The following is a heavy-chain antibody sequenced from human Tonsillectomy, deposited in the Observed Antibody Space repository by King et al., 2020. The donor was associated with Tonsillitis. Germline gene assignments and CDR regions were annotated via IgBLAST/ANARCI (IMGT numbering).Heavy chain of an antibody. CDR2: IYTSGST. CDR1: GGSISSGSYY. Sequence: QMQLQESGPGLVKPSQTLSLTCTVSGGSISSGSYYWSWIRQPAGKGLEWIGGIYTSGSTNYNPSLKSRVTISVDTSKNQFSLKLSSVTAADTAVYYCARDPVLLWFGELSGAFDIWGQGTMVTVSS. J-gene: IGHJ3*02. CDR3: ARDPVLLWFGELSGAFDI. V-gene: IGHV4-61*02. D-gene: IGHD3-10*01.